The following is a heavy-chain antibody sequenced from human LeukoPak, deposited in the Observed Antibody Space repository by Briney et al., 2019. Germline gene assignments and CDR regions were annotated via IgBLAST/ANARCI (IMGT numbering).Heavy chain of an antibody. J-gene: IGHJ4*02. D-gene: IGHD1-26*01. V-gene: IGHV3-11*04. CDR1: GFTFGDYY. Sequence: GGSLRLSCSASGFTFGDYYMTWIRQAPGKGLEWVSYISSRSGSSIYYGDSVKGRFTVSRDNAKNSLYLQLNSLRGEDTAVYYCARVGYSGSPGDYWGQGTLVTVSS. CDR3: ARVGYSGSPGDY. CDR2: ISSRSGSSI.